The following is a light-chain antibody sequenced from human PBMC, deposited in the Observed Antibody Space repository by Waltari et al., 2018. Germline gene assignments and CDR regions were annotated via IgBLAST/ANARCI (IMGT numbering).Light chain of an antibody. CDR2: GAS. Sequence: EIVMTQSPATLSVSPGERATLYCRASQRVSSNLAWYQQKPGQAPRLLIYGASTRATGIPASVSGSGSGTEFTLTISSLQSEDFAVYYCQQYNNWPRGTFGQGTKLEIK. CDR3: QQYNNWPRGT. CDR1: QRVSSN. J-gene: IGKJ2*01. V-gene: IGKV3-15*01.